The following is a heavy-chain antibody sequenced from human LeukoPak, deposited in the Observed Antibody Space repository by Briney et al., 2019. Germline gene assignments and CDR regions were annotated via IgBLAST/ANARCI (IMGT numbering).Heavy chain of an antibody. CDR2: ISAGGGST. V-gene: IGHV3-23*01. Sequence: GGSLRLSCAVSGFTFSTYAMSWVRQAPGKGLEWVSAISAGGGSTYYADSVRGRFTISRDNSKSTLYLQMNSLRAEDTAAYYCANSPRIGSNWYFDIWGRGTLVTVSS. J-gene: IGHJ2*01. CDR1: GFTFSTYA. CDR3: ANSPRIGSNWYFDI. D-gene: IGHD2/OR15-2a*01.